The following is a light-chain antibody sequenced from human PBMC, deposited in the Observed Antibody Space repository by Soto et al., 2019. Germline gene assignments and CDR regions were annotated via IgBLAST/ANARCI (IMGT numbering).Light chain of an antibody. V-gene: IGLV1-51*01. CDR2: DNN. J-gene: IGLJ3*02. Sequence: QSVLTQPPSVSAAPGQKVTISCFGSNSNIGNNYVSWYQQLPGTAPKLLIYDNNVRPSGIPDRFSVSKSGTSATLGITGLQTGDEAYYFCETWDSSLSAGVFGGGTKLTVL. CDR3: ETWDSSLSAGV. CDR1: NSNIGNNY.